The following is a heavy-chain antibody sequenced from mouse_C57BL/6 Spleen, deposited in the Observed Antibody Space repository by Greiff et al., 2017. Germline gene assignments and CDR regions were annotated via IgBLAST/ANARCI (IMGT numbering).Heavy chain of an antibody. V-gene: IGHV1-53*01. CDR3: AITSVVATDYFDY. Sequence: VQLQQPGTELVKPGASVKLSCKASGYTFTSYWMHWVKQRPGQGLEWIGNINPSNGGTNYNEKFKSKATLTVDKSSSTAYMQLSSLTSEDSAVXYCAITSVVATDYFDYWGQGTTLTVSS. D-gene: IGHD1-1*01. CDR2: INPSNGGT. J-gene: IGHJ2*01. CDR1: GYTFTSYW.